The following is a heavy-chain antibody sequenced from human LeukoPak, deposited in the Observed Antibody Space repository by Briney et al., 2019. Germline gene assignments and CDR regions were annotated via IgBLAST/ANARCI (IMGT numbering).Heavy chain of an antibody. D-gene: IGHD3-22*01. CDR3: ARDQTATKSYYYDSSGYHDY. J-gene: IGHJ4*02. V-gene: IGHV3-74*01. CDR2: INSDGSST. Sequence: GGSLRLSCAASGFTFSSYWMHWVRQAPGKGLVWVSRINSDGSSTSYADSVKGRFTISRDNAKNTLYLQMNSLRAEDTTVYYCARDQTATKSYYYDSSGYHDYWGQGTLVTISS. CDR1: GFTFSSYW.